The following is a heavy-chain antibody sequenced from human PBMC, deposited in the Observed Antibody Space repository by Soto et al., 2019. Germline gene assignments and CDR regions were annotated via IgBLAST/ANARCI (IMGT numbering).Heavy chain of an antibody. CDR2: INPNSGGT. V-gene: IGHV1-2*02. CDR3: AREYYDYVWGSYRYNY. D-gene: IGHD3-16*02. CDR1: GYTFTGYY. Sequence: ASVKVSCKASGYTFTGYYMHWVRQAPGQGLAWMGWINPNSGGTNYAQKFQGRVTMTRDTSISTAYMELSRLRSDDTAVYYCAREYYDYVWGSYRYNYWGQGTLVTVSS. J-gene: IGHJ4*02.